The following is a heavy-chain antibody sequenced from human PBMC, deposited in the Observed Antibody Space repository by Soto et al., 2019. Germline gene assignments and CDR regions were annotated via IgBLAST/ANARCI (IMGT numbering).Heavy chain of an antibody. J-gene: IGHJ5*02. CDR1: GYTFTSYG. V-gene: IGHV1-18*01. CDR3: ARGGGVVVVAATLSARDWFDP. Sequence: ASVKVSCKASGYTFTSYGISWVRQAPGQGLEWMGWISAYNGNTNCAQKLQGRVTMTTDTSTSTAYMELRSLRSDDTAVYYCARGGGVVVVAATLSARDWFDPWARGTLVPVS. CDR2: ISAYNGNT. D-gene: IGHD2-15*01.